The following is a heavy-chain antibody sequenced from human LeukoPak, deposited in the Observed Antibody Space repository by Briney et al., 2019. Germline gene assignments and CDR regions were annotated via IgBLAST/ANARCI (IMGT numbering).Heavy chain of an antibody. V-gene: IGHV3-48*04. CDR3: AKGSVVVPAAPPFFDY. D-gene: IGHD2-2*01. J-gene: IGHJ4*02. CDR1: GFTFSSYS. CDR2: ISSSSSTI. Sequence: GGSLRLSCAASGFTFSSYSMNWVRQAPGKGLEWVSYISSSSSTIYYADSVKGRFTISRDNAKNSLYLQMNSLRAEDTAVYYCAKGSVVVPAAPPFFDYWGQGTLVTVSS.